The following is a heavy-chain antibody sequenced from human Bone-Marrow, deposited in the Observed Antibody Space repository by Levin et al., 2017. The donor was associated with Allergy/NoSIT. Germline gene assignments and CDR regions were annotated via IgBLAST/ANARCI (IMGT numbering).Heavy chain of an antibody. CDR1: GFIFSDSW. V-gene: IGHV3-74*01. CDR3: ALSTDWCLH. CDR2: ISPDGRAT. Sequence: GGSLRLSCAASGFIFSDSWMHWVRQAPGKGPVSVSLISPDGRATLYDDFVKGRFTISRDNDKNTLYLQMNGLRAEDTAVYYCALSTDWCLHCGQGTLVTVSS. J-gene: IGHJ5*02.